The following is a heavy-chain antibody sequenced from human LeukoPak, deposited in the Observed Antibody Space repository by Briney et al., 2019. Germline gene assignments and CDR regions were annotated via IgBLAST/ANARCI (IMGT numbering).Heavy chain of an antibody. D-gene: IGHD2-2*01. CDR2: IYYSGST. CDR1: GGSISSYY. CDR3: ARVCGSVVVPAAICHDAFDI. Sequence: SETLSLTCTVSGGSISSYYWSWIRQPPGKGLEWIGYIYYSGSTNYNPSLKSRVTISVDTSKNQFSLKLSSVTAADTAVYYCARVCGSVVVPAAICHDAFDIWGQGTMVTVSS. V-gene: IGHV4-59*01. J-gene: IGHJ3*02.